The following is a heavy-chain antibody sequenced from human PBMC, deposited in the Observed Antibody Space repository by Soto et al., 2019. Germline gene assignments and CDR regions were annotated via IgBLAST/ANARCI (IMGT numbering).Heavy chain of an antibody. CDR3: ARDRGVAPPVAGNTHCYYYMDV. V-gene: IGHV1-18*01. CDR2: ISAFNGNT. J-gene: IGHJ6*03. Sequence: QDQLVQSGAEVKKPGASVTVSCKASGYSFTNYGVTWVRQAPGQGLEWMGWISAFNGNTHYAQNLQGRVTMTTDASTSTAYMELRSLRSDDTAVYYCARDRGVAPPVAGNTHCYYYMDVWGKGTTVTVSS. CDR1: GYSFTNYG. D-gene: IGHD6-19*01.